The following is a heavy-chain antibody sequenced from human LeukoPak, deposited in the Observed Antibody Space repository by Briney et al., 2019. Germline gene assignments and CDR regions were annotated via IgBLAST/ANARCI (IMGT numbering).Heavy chain of an antibody. CDR1: GFTFSSYS. Sequence: GGSLRLSCAASGFTFSSYSMNWVRQAPGKGLEWVSSISSSSSYIYYTDSVKGRFTISRDNAKKSLYLQMNSLRAEDTAVYYCARLMTTVTTFRFNYYYYYMDVWGKGTTVTISS. CDR2: ISSSSSYI. D-gene: IGHD4-17*01. V-gene: IGHV3-21*01. J-gene: IGHJ6*03. CDR3: ARLMTTVTTFRFNYYYYYMDV.